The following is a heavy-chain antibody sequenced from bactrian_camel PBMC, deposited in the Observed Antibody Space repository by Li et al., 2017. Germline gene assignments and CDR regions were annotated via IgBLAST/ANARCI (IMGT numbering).Heavy chain of an antibody. CDR3: AAATSWVRGLLKTTESFDY. Sequence: DVQLVESGGGLVQPGGSLRLSCAASRLTFNYMSWVRQAPGNECELVSSIASDGFTYYADSVKGRFTISQDNAENMLYLQMNNMKPEDTGTYYCAAATSWVRGLLKTTESFDYWGQGTQVTVS. V-gene: IGHV3S67*01. D-gene: IGHD2*01. CDR1: RLTFNY. CDR2: IASDGFT. J-gene: IGHJ6*01.